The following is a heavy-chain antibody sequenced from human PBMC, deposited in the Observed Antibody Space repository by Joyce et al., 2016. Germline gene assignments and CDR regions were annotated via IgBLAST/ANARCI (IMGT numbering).Heavy chain of an antibody. CDR3: ARATSYYFYYYMDV. CDR1: GFTFNTYS. V-gene: IGHV3-48*01. J-gene: IGHJ6*03. Sequence: EVQLVESGGGLVQPGGSLRLSCAASGFTFNTYSMNWVRQAQGKGLEWVSYISRISNTIYYVDSVKGRFTISRDNAKNSLYLQMNSLRAEDTAVYFCARATSYYFYYYMDVWGKGTTVTVSS. CDR2: ISRISNTI.